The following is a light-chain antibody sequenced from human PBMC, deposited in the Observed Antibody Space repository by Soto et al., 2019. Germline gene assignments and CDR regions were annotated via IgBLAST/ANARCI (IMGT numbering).Light chain of an antibody. CDR1: QSVGTK. J-gene: IGKJ1*01. Sequence: EIVMTQSPATLSVSPGERATLSCRASQSVGTKLAWYQQKPGQAPSIVIYSASTRATGVPARFSGSGSGTEFTLTISSLQSEDFAVYYCQQYSSFFVTFGQGTKVEIK. V-gene: IGKV3-15*01. CDR2: SAS. CDR3: QQYSSFFVT.